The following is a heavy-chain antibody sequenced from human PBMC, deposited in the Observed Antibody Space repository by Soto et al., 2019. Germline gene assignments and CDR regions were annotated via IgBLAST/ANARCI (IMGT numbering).Heavy chain of an antibody. V-gene: IGHV3-30*18. CDR1: GFTFSSYG. CDR3: AKDSSSRRAYYYGKDG. CDR2: ISYDGSNK. J-gene: IGHJ6*02. Sequence: PGGSLRLSCAASGFTFSSYGMHWVRQAPGKGLEWVTVISYDGSNKYYADSVKGRFTISRDNSKNTLYLQMNSLRAEDTAVYYCAKDSSSRRAYYYGKDGWGQGSTFTV. D-gene: IGHD6-13*01.